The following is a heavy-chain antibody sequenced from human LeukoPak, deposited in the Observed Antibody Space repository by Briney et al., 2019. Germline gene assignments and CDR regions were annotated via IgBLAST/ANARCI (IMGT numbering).Heavy chain of an antibody. CDR2: ITETASTT. CDR3: AKEWSGVSYGRFAY. Sequence: PGGSLRLSCAASGFSFSSYAMSWVRQAPGKGLEWVSMITETASTTYYASSVEGRFTISRDNSQYTLYLQMNSLRAEDTAVYYCAKEWSGVSYGRFAYWGQGTLVTVSS. V-gene: IGHV3-23*01. CDR1: GFSFSSYA. J-gene: IGHJ4*02. D-gene: IGHD1-26*01.